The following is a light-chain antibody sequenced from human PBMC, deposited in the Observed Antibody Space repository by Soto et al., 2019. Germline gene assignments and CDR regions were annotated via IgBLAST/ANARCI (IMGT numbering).Light chain of an antibody. CDR3: QQYNYRRT. Sequence: DIQMTQSPSTLSASVGDRVTITCRASQSIRSWLAWYQQKPGKAPKLLIYDASDFGSGVPSRFSGSGSGTEFTLTISSLQPDDFATYYCQQYNYRRTFGQGTKVEIK. CDR1: QSIRSW. CDR2: DAS. V-gene: IGKV1-5*01. J-gene: IGKJ1*01.